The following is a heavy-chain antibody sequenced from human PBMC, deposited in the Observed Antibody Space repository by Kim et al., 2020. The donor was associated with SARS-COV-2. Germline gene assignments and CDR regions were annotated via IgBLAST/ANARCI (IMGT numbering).Heavy chain of an antibody. Sequence: PSLKSRVTISVDTSKNQFSLKLSSVTAADTAVYYCARDSIWGSSHYYMDVWGKGTTVTVSS. CDR3: ARDSIWGSSHYYMDV. J-gene: IGHJ6*03. D-gene: IGHD3-16*01. V-gene: IGHV4-31*02.